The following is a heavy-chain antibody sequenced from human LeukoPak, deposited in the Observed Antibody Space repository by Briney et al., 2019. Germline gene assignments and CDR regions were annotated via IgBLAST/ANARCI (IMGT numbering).Heavy chain of an antibody. CDR3: TGGQQWADPDAFDI. J-gene: IGHJ3*02. V-gene: IGHV3-15*01. D-gene: IGHD4-11*01. Sequence: PGGSLRLSCAASGFTFSKTWMKWVRQSPERGREWVSRIKSRTDNSTTNYAARVKGRFTISRDDPKKFLFIHIDSMKAEDTAVYYCTGGQQWADPDAFDIWGQGPVVSVSA. CDR1: GFTFSKTW. CDR2: IKSRTDNSTT.